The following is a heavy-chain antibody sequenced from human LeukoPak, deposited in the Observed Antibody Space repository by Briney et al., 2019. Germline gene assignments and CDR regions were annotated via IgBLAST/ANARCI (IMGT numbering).Heavy chain of an antibody. D-gene: IGHD4-17*01. J-gene: IGHJ5*02. Sequence: GGSLRLSCTASGFTFSSYAMSWVRQAPGKGLECVSVISGIGTTTYYADSVKGRFTISRDNSKNTLFLQMNSLRVEDTATYYCTKKRTTSVTDWFDPWGQGTLVTVSS. CDR3: TKKRTTSVTDWFDP. CDR2: ISGIGTTT. V-gene: IGHV3-23*01. CDR1: GFTFSSYA.